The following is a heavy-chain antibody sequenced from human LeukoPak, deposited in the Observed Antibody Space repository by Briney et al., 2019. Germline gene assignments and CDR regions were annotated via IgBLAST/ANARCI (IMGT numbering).Heavy chain of an antibody. CDR1: GFTFSSYS. Sequence: GGSLRLSCAASGFTFSSYSMNWVRQAPGKGLEWVSAISGSGGSTYYADSVKGRFTISRDNSKNTLYLQMNSLRAEDTAVYYCAKDHGEQPSYWGQGTLVTVSS. J-gene: IGHJ4*02. CDR2: ISGSGGST. V-gene: IGHV3-23*01. D-gene: IGHD3-10*01. CDR3: AKDHGEQPSY.